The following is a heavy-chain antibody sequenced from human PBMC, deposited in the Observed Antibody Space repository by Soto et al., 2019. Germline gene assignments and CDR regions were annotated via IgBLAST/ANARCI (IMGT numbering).Heavy chain of an antibody. V-gene: IGHV3-33*01. D-gene: IGHD3-3*01. J-gene: IGHJ5*02. CDR3: ARDPAYYDFWSGYSFDV. Sequence: GGSRSLSCAASGFTFSSYGMHWVRQAPGKGLEWVAVIWYDGSNKYSADSVKGRFTISRDNSKNTLYLQMNSLRAEDTAVYYCARDPAYYDFWSGYSFDVWGQGTLVTVSS. CDR2: IWYDGSNK. CDR1: GFTFSSYG.